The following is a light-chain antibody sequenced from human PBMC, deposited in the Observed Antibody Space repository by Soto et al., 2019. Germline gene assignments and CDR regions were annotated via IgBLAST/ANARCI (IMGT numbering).Light chain of an antibody. CDR3: QSYDSSLRGYV. V-gene: IGLV1-40*01. CDR2: GNT. CDR1: YSNIGSNT. J-gene: IGLJ1*01. Sequence: QSVLTQPPSASGTPGQRVTISCSGSYSNIGSNTVNWYQQLPGKAPKLLIYGNTNRPSGVPDRFSGSKSGTAASLAITGLQAEDEADYYCQSYDSSLRGYVFGTGTKLTVL.